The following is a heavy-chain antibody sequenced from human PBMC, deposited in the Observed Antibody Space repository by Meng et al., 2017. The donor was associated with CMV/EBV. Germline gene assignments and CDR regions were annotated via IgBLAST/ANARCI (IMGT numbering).Heavy chain of an antibody. CDR1: GGTFSSYA. D-gene: IGHD6-6*01. CDR2: IIPIFGTA. Sequence: SVKVSCKASGGTFSSYAISWVRQAPGQGLEWMGGIIPIFGTANYAQKFQGRVTITTDESTSTAYMELSSLRSEDTAVYYCARVGIGESIAARPILLSFDYWGQGTLVTVS. CDR3: ARVGIGESIAARPILLSFDY. V-gene: IGHV1-69*05. J-gene: IGHJ4*02.